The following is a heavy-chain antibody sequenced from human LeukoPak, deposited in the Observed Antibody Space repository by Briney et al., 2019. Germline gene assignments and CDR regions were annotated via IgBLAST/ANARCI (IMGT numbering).Heavy chain of an antibody. CDR2: IHYSGRT. Sequence: PSETLSLTCTVSDDSISSYYWTWIRQPPGKGLGWIGYIHYSGRTYYSPSLKSRVTISVDTSKNQFSLKLSSVTAADTAIYYCARVRGVNPYYFDFWGQGTLVTVSS. J-gene: IGHJ4*02. D-gene: IGHD3-10*01. CDR1: DDSISSYY. V-gene: IGHV4-59*12. CDR3: ARVRGVNPYYFDF.